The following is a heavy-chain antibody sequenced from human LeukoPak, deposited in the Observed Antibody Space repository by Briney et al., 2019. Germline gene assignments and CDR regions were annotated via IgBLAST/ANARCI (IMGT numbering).Heavy chain of an antibody. Sequence: PSETLSLTCTVSGGSISSSSYYWGWIRQPPGKGLEWIGSIYYSGSTYYNPSLKSRVTISVDTSKNQFSLKLSSVTAADTAVYYCARGRLVITTYFDYWGQGTLVTVSS. CDR1: GGSISSSSYY. J-gene: IGHJ4*02. D-gene: IGHD3-9*01. CDR2: IYYSGST. V-gene: IGHV4-39*07. CDR3: ARGRLVITTYFDY.